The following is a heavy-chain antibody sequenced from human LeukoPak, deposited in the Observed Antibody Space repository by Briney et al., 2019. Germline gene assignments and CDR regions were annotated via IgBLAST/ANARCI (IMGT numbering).Heavy chain of an antibody. Sequence: PGRSLRLPCAASGFTFSSYGMHWVRQAPGKGLEWVAVISYDGSNKYYADSVKGRFTISRDNSKNTLYLQMNSLRAEDTAVYYCAKDPTGIAVAGYFDYWGQGTLVTVSS. CDR1: GFTFSSYG. CDR3: AKDPTGIAVAGYFDY. J-gene: IGHJ4*02. CDR2: ISYDGSNK. V-gene: IGHV3-30*18. D-gene: IGHD6-19*01.